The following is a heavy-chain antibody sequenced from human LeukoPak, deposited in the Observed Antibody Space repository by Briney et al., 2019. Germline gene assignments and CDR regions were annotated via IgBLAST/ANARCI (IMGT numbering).Heavy chain of an antibody. D-gene: IGHD2-15*01. CDR3: ARDRVVVAARADY. CDR1: GFTFSSYW. CDR2: IKQDGSEK. V-gene: IGHV3-7*01. Sequence: GGSLRLSCAASGFTFSSYWMSWVRQAPGKGLEWVANIKQDGSEKYYVDSVKGRFTISRDNAKNSLYLQMNSLRAEDTAVYYCARDRVVVAARADYWGQGTLVTVSS. J-gene: IGHJ4*02.